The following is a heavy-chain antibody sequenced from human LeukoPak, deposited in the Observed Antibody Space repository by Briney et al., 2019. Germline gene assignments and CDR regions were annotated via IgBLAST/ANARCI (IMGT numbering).Heavy chain of an antibody. Sequence: SETLSLTCTVSGDSVSSYYWNWIRQPPGKGPEWIGYIHQSGSTNNNPSLRSRVTMSVDTSRNQFSLDLISVAAADTAVYYCARWNDGNHHFDCWGQGTLVTVSA. CDR3: ARWNDGNHHFDC. V-gene: IGHV4-59*02. CDR1: GDSVSSYY. D-gene: IGHD1-1*01. J-gene: IGHJ4*02. CDR2: IHQSGST.